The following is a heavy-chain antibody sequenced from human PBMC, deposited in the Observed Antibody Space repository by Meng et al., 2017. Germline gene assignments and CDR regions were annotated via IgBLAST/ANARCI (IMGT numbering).Heavy chain of an antibody. Sequence: QVQLVGSGGGVVQPGRSLRLSCAASGFTFSSYGMHWVRQAPGKGLEWVAVIWYDGSNKYYADSVKGRFTISRDNSKNTLYLQMNSLRAEDTAVYYCARGLSTTYWYFDLWGRGTLVPSPQ. J-gene: IGHJ2*01. CDR3: ARGLSTTYWYFDL. CDR2: IWYDGSNK. CDR1: GFTFSSYG. V-gene: IGHV3-33*01. D-gene: IGHD2/OR15-2a*01.